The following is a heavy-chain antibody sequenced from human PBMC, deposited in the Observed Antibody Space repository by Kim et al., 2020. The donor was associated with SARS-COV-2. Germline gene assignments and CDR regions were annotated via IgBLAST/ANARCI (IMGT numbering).Heavy chain of an antibody. J-gene: IGHJ4*02. D-gene: IGHD1-26*01. CDR1: GGTFSSYA. CDR2: IIPIFGTA. CDR3: ASGIVGAPYLDY. V-gene: IGHV1-69*13. Sequence: SVKVSCKASGGTFSSYAISWVRQAPGQGLEWMGGIIPIFGTANYAQKFQGRVTITADESTSTAYMELSSLRSEDTAVYYCASGIVGAPYLDYWGQGTLVTVSS.